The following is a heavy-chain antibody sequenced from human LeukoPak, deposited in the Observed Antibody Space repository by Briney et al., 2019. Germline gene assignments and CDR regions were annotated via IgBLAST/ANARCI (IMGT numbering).Heavy chain of an antibody. CDR3: ARSPSYYYGMDV. CDR1: GFTVSSSY. Sequence: GGSLRLSCAASGFTVSSSYMSWVRQAPGKGLEWVSVMYSGGSTYYADSVKGRFTISRDNSKNTLYLHMNSLRAEDTAVYYCARSPSYYYGMDVWGQGNTVTVSS. V-gene: IGHV3-66*01. CDR2: MYSGGST. J-gene: IGHJ6*02.